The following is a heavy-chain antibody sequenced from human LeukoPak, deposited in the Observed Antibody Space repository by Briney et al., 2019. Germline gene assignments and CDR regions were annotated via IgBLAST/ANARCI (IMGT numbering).Heavy chain of an antibody. Sequence: GASLKISCKASGYTFSTSWIGWVRQMPGKGLEWMGIIYPGDSDTRYSPSFQGQVTISVDRSITTAYLQWSSLKASDTAMYYCTRNRVGVLEWLSRWDAFDIWGQGTMVTAST. D-gene: IGHD3-3*01. V-gene: IGHV5-51*01. J-gene: IGHJ3*02. CDR2: IYPGDSDT. CDR3: TRNRVGVLEWLSRWDAFDI. CDR1: GYTFSTSW.